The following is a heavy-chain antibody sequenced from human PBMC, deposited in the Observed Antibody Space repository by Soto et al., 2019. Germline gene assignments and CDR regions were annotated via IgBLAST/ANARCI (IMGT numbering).Heavy chain of an antibody. CDR3: ARDWQDYYDSSGYYSLDY. Sequence: QVQLVESGGGVVQPGRSLRLSCAASGFTFSSYGMHWVRQAPGKGLEWVAVIWYDGSNKYYADSVKGRFTISRDNSKNTLYLQMNSLRAEDTAVYYCARDWQDYYDSSGYYSLDYWGQGTLVTVSS. V-gene: IGHV3-33*01. CDR1: GFTFSSYG. CDR2: IWYDGSNK. D-gene: IGHD3-22*01. J-gene: IGHJ4*02.